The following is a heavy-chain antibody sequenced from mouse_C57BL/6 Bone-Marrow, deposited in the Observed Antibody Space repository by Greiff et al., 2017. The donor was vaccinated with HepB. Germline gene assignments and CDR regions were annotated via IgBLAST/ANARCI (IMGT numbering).Heavy chain of an antibody. CDR3: ASTMITTRYYATDY. CDR1: GFTFSSYT. V-gene: IGHV5-9*01. J-gene: IGHJ4*01. Sequence: DVMLVESGGGLVKPGGSLKLSCAASGFTFSSYTMSWVRQTPEKRLEWVATISGGGGNTYYPDSVKGRFTISRDNAKNTLYLQMSSLRSEDTALYYCASTMITTRYYATDYWGQGTSVTVSS. CDR2: ISGGGGNT. D-gene: IGHD2-4*01.